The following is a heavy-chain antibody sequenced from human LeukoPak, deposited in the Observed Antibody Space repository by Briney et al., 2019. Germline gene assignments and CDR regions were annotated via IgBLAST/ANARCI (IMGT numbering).Heavy chain of an antibody. V-gene: IGHV3-21*01. J-gene: IGHJ6*03. CDR1: GFTFSSYN. CDR3: AREENYYYYMDV. Sequence: GGSLRLSCAASGFTFSSYNMNWVRQAPGKGLEWVSSITSGSSYIYYADSVKGRFTISRDNAKNSLYLQMNSMRAEDTAVYYCAREENYYYYMDVWGKGTTVTVSS. D-gene: IGHD2/OR15-2a*01. CDR2: ITSGSSYI.